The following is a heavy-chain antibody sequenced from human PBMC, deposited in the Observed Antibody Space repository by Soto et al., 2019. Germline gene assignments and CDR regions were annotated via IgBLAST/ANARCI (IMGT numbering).Heavy chain of an antibody. Sequence: GESLKISCAASGFTFSSYAMSWVRQAPGKGLEWVSAISGSGGSTYYADSVKGRFTISRDNSKNTLYLQMNSLRAEDTAVYYCAKGAYYYGSGSYYKGAYYFDYWGQGTLVTVSS. J-gene: IGHJ4*02. CDR1: GFTFSSYA. D-gene: IGHD3-10*01. CDR2: ISGSGGST. CDR3: AKGAYYYGSGSYYKGAYYFDY. V-gene: IGHV3-23*01.